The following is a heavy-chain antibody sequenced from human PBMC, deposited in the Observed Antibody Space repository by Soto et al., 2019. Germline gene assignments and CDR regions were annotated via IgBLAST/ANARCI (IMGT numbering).Heavy chain of an antibody. CDR1: GFTFSSYG. D-gene: IGHD5-18*01. Sequence: GGSLRLSCAASGFTFSSYGMHWVRQAPGKGREWVAVISYDGSNKYYADSVKGRFTISRDNSKNTLYLQMNSLRAEDTAVYYCAKGRVDTAMLYYYGMDVWGQGXTVTVSS. CDR2: ISYDGSNK. J-gene: IGHJ6*02. V-gene: IGHV3-30*18. CDR3: AKGRVDTAMLYYYGMDV.